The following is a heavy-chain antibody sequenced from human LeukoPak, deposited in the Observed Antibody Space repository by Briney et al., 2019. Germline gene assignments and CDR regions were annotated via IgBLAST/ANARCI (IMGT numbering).Heavy chain of an antibody. CDR3: AKSREEIRGLDAFDI. Sequence: SETLSLTCTVSGGSISTGGYYWSWIRQHPGKGLEWIGYIYYSGSTYYNPSLKSRVALSVDTSKNQFSLKLSSLTAADTAVYYCAKSREEIRGLDAFDIWGQGTMVTVSS. V-gene: IGHV4-31*03. J-gene: IGHJ3*02. D-gene: IGHD5-24*01. CDR2: IYYSGST. CDR1: GGSISTGGYY.